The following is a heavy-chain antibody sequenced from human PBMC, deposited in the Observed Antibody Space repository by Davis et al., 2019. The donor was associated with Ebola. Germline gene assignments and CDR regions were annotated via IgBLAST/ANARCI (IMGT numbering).Heavy chain of an antibody. Sequence: SETLSLTCTVSGGSISSSSYYWSWIRQPPGRRLEWIGYIYHSGSTHYNPSLKSRVTISLDTSKNQFSLKLTSVTAADTAVYYCARVWNDYGSGSYYDYWGQGILVTVSS. V-gene: IGHV4-61*01. CDR2: IYHSGST. CDR3: ARVWNDYGSGSYYDY. CDR1: GGSISSSSYY. J-gene: IGHJ4*02. D-gene: IGHD3-10*01.